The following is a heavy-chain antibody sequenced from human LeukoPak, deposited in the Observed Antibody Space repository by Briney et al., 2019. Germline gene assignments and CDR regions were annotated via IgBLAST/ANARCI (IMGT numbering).Heavy chain of an antibody. CDR3: ARAGGSSSWHRFDY. CDR1: GGSISSYY. Sequence: PSETLSLTCTVSGGSISSYYWSWIRQPPGKGLEWIGYIYYSGSTNYNPSLKIRVTISVDTSKNQFSLKLSSVTAADTAVYYCARAGGSSSWHRFDYWGQGTLVTVSS. V-gene: IGHV4-59*08. D-gene: IGHD6-13*01. J-gene: IGHJ4*02. CDR2: IYYSGST.